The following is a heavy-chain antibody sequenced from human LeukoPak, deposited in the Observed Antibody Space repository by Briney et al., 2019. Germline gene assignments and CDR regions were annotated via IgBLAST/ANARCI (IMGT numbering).Heavy chain of an antibody. CDR2: ISSSSAHI. D-gene: IGHD2-2*01. V-gene: IGHV3-21*01. CDR3: TSRYCTTTNCYSFDI. CDR1: GFTFSSYG. Sequence: GRSLRLSCAASGFTFSSYGMHWVRQAPGKGLEWVSSISSSSAHIFYADSVKGRFSISRDNAKNSLYLQMNSLRVEDTAVYYCTSRYCTTTNCYSFDIWGQGTVVTVSS. J-gene: IGHJ3*02.